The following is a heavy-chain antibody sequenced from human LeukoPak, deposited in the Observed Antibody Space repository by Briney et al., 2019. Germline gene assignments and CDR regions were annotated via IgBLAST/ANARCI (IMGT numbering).Heavy chain of an antibody. CDR3: ASGEDGAFDI. CDR1: GFTFSSYG. J-gene: IGHJ3*02. CDR2: ISYDGSNK. V-gene: IGHV3-30*03. Sequence: PGGSLRLSCAASGFTFSSYGMHWVRQAPGKGLEWVAVISYDGSNKYYADSVKGRFTISRDNSKNTLYLQMNSLRAEDTAVYYCASGEDGAFDIWGQGTMVTVSS. D-gene: IGHD7-27*01.